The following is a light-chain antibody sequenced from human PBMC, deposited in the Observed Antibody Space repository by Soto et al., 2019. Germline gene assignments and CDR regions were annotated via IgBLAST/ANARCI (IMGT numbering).Light chain of an antibody. CDR3: AAWDDSLNGPYV. CDR2: SND. J-gene: IGLJ1*01. V-gene: IGLV1-44*01. Sequence: SVLTQPPSASGTPGQRVTISCSGSSSNIGSNTVSWYQQFPGTAPKLLIYSNDQRPSVVPDRFSGSKSGTSASLAISGLHSEDEADYYCAAWDDSLNGPYVFGTGTKVTVL. CDR1: SSNIGSNT.